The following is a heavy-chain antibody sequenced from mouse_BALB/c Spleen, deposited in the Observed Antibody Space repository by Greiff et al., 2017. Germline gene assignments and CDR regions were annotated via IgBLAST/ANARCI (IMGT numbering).Heavy chain of an antibody. CDR3: TEETFDY. CDR1: GYTFTSYW. CDR2: IYPGSGST. J-gene: IGHJ2*01. Sequence: LKQPGSELVRPGASVKLSCKASGYTFTSYWMHWVKQRPGQGLEWIGNIYPGSGSTNYDEKFKSKATLTVDTSSSTAYMQLSSLTSEDSAVYYCTEETFDYWGQGTTLTVSS. V-gene: IGHV1S22*01.